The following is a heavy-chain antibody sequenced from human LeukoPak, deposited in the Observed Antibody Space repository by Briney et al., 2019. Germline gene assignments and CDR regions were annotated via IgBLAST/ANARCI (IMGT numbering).Heavy chain of an antibody. V-gene: IGHV1-2*02. D-gene: IGHD3-10*01. Sequence: GASVKVSCKASGYTFTGYYMHWVRQAPGQGLEWMGWINPNSGGTNYAQKFQGRVTMTRDTSISTAYMELSSLRSEDTAVYYCARAGTSGYYYYMDVWGKGTTVTVSS. CDR1: GYTFTGYY. CDR2: INPNSGGT. J-gene: IGHJ6*03. CDR3: ARAGTSGYYYYMDV.